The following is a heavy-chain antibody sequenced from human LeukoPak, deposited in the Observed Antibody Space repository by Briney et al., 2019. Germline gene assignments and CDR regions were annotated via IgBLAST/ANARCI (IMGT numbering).Heavy chain of an antibody. D-gene: IGHD6-13*01. J-gene: IGHJ3*02. CDR2: INPNSGGT. CDR1: GYTFTGYY. CDR3: ARLIAADDAFDI. Sequence: ASVKVSCKASGYTFTGYYMHWVRQAPGQGLEWMGWINPNSGGTNYAQKFQGRVTMTRDTSISTAYMELSRLRSDDTAVYYCARLIAADDAFDIWGQGTMVTVSS. V-gene: IGHV1-2*02.